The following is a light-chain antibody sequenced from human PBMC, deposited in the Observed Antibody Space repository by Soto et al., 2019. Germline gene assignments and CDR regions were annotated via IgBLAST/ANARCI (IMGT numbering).Light chain of an antibody. V-gene: IGLV2-11*01. CDR3: CSYAGSSSFRVL. CDR2: DVT. J-gene: IGLJ2*01. CDR1: NSDVGTYHY. Sequence: QSVLTQPRSVSGSPGQSVTISCTGTNSDVGTYHYVSWYQQHPGKAPKLIIYDVTKRPSGVPDRFSGSKSCNTASLIISGLQAADEAEYYCCCCSYAGSSSFRVLFGGGTQLTVL.